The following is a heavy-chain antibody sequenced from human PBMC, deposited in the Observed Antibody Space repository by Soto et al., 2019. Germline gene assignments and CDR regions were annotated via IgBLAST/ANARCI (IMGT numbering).Heavy chain of an antibody. J-gene: IGHJ5*02. Sequence: QLQLQESGPGLVKPSETLSLTCTVSGGSISSSSYYWGWIRQPPGKGLEWIGSIYYSGSTYYNPSLKSRVTISVDPSKNQFSLKLSSVTAADTAVYYCARRGGSYGWFDPWGQGTLVTVSS. CDR2: IYYSGST. CDR3: ARRGGSYGWFDP. CDR1: GGSISSSSYY. D-gene: IGHD1-26*01. V-gene: IGHV4-39*01.